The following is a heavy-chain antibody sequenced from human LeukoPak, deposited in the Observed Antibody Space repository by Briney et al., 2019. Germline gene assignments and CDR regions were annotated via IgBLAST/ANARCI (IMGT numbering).Heavy chain of an antibody. V-gene: IGHV5-51*01. D-gene: IGHD6-13*01. Sequence: GESLKISCKGSGYSFTTYWISWVRQMPGEGLEWMGIIYPGDSDTRYSPSFQGQVTISADKSISTAYLQWSSLKASDTAMYYCGRLGDSGSSWPFDYWGQGTLVTVSS. CDR1: GYSFTTYW. CDR2: IYPGDSDT. CDR3: GRLGDSGSSWPFDY. J-gene: IGHJ4*02.